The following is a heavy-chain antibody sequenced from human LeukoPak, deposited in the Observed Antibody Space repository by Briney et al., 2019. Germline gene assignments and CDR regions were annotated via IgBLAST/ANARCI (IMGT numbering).Heavy chain of an antibody. D-gene: IGHD3-10*01. J-gene: IGHJ5*02. V-gene: IGHV3-23*01. CDR2: ISGSTNT. Sequence: GGSLRLSCAASGFTFSSYAMSWVRQAPGKGLEWVSSISGSTNTYYADSVTGRFTISRDNSRNLLFLQMSGMRVEDTAVYYCAKRRHYYGSGDYYRAPWGQGTLVTVSS. CDR3: AKRRHYYGSGDYYRAP. CDR1: GFTFSSYA.